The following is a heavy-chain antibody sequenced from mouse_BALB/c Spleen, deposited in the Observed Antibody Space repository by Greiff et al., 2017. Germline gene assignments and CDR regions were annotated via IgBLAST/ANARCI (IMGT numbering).Heavy chain of an antibody. V-gene: IGHV1S22*01. CDR3: TRSDGNYGDY. J-gene: IGHJ2*01. Sequence: LKQPGSELVRPGASVKLSCKASGYTFTSYWMHWVKQRPGQGLEWIGNIYPGSGSTNYDEKFKSKATLTVDTSSSTAYMQLSSLTSEDSAVYYCTRSDGNYGDYWGQGTTLTVSS. CDR2: IYPGSGST. CDR1: GYTFTSYW. D-gene: IGHD2-1*01.